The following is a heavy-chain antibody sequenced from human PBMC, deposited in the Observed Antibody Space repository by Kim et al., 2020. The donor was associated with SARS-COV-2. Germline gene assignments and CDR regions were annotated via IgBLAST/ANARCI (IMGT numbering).Heavy chain of an antibody. CDR2: IKQGGNEI. D-gene: IGHD3-10*01. J-gene: IGHJ4*01. CDR1: GFTFSTSW. CDR3: ARNAALRGVIPYSFDY. V-gene: IGHV3-7*01. Sequence: GGSLRLSCTASGFTFSTSWMSWVRQAPGKGLEWVANIKQGGNEIYYVDSVKGRFTISRDNAQNSVYLQMNSLRAEDTALYYCARNAALRGVIPYSFDYWG.